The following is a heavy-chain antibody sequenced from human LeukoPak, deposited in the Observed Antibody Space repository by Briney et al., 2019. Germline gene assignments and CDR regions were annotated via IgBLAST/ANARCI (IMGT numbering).Heavy chain of an antibody. V-gene: IGHV4-30-4*01. J-gene: IGHJ4*02. D-gene: IGHD5-18*01. CDR3: ARNTAMAQPFDY. CDR2: IYYSGST. CDR1: GGSISSGDYY. Sequence: SETLSLTCTVSGGSISSGDYYWSWIRQPPGKGLEWIGYIYYSGSTYYNPSLKGRVTISVDTSKNQFSLKLSSVTAADTAVYCCARNTAMAQPFDYWGQGTLVTVSS.